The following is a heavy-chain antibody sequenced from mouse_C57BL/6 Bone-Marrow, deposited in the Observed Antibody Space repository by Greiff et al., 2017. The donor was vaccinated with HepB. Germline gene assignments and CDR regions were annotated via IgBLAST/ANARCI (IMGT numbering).Heavy chain of an antibody. CDR3: ARRTSSGYGYAMDY. D-gene: IGHD3-2*02. CDR1: GFTFSDYG. V-gene: IGHV5-17*01. J-gene: IGHJ4*01. Sequence: EVQGVESGGGLVKPGGSLKLSCAASGFTFSDYGMHWVRQAPEKGLEWVAYISSGSSTIYYADTVKGRFTISRDNAKNTLFLQMTSLRSEDTAMYYCARRTSSGYGYAMDYWGQGTSVTVSS. CDR2: ISSGSSTI.